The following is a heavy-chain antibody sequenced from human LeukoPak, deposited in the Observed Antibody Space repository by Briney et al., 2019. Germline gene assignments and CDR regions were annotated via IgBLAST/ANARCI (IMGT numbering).Heavy chain of an antibody. CDR2: IYYSGST. J-gene: IGHJ4*02. D-gene: IGHD6-13*01. Sequence: PSETLSLTCTVSGASISSYYWSWIRQPPGKGLEWIGYIYYSGSTNYNPTHYNPSLKSRVTISVDTFKNHFSLKLSSVTAADTAVYYCASGPYPAAGTDHQFDYWGPGTLVTVSS. CDR1: GASISSYY. CDR3: ASGPYPAAGTDHQFDY. V-gene: IGHV4-59*01.